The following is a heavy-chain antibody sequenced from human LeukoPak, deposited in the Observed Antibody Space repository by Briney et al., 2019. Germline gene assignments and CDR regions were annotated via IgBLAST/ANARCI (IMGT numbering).Heavy chain of an antibody. V-gene: IGHV1-2*02. Sequence: ASVKVSCKASGYTFTGYYMHWVRQAPGQGLEWMGWINPNSGGTNYAQKFQGRVTMTRDTSISTAYMELSRLRSDDTAVYYCARARLRYCSGGSCYSFEYNWFDPWGQGALVTVSS. CDR2: INPNSGGT. CDR3: ARARLRYCSGGSCYSFEYNWFDP. CDR1: GYTFTGYY. D-gene: IGHD2-15*01. J-gene: IGHJ5*02.